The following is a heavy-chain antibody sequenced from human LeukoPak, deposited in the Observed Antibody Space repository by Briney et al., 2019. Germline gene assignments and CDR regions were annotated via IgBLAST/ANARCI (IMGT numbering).Heavy chain of an antibody. CDR2: IYSGGST. J-gene: IGHJ4*02. Sequence: PGGSLRLSCAASGFTFSSYGMSWVRQAPGKGLEWVAVIYSGGSTSYSDSVKGRFTISRDNSKNTLYLQMNSLRAEDTAVYYCVSHIHDYWGQGTLVTVSS. D-gene: IGHD2-2*02. CDR1: GFTFSSYG. CDR3: VSHIHDY. V-gene: IGHV3-66*04.